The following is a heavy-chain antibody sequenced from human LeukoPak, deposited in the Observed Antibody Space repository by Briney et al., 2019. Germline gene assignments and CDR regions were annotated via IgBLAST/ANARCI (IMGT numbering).Heavy chain of an antibody. CDR3: ASLTGITYYFDY. Sequence: SETLSLTCTVSGGSISSSDYYWGWIRQPPGKGLEWIGSIYYGGSTYYNPSLKSRVTISVDTSMNQFSLKLSFVTTADTAVYYCASLTGITYYFDYWGQGTLVTVSS. CDR2: IYYGGST. J-gene: IGHJ4*02. V-gene: IGHV4-39*01. CDR1: GGSISSSDYY. D-gene: IGHD7-27*01.